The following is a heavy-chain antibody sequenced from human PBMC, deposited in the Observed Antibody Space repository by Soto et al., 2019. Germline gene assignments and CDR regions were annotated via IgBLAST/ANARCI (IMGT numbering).Heavy chain of an antibody. V-gene: IGHV4-31*03. J-gene: IGHJ4*02. D-gene: IGHD5-12*01. CDR2: IYYSGST. CDR3: ARVVNSGDGYNSVDY. Sequence: PSETLSLTCTVSGGSISSGGYYWSWIRQHPGKGLEWIGYIYYSGSTYYNPSLKSRVTISVDTSKNQFSLKLSSVTAADTAVYYCARVVNSGDGYNSVDYWGQGTLVTVSS. CDR1: GGSISSGGYY.